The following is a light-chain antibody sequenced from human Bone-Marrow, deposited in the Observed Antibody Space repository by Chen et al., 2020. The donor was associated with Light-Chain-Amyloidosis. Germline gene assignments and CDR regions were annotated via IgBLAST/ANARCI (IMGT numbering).Light chain of an antibody. CDR2: DDS. J-gene: IGLJ3*02. CDR3: QVWDRSSDRPV. CDR1: NIGSTS. Sequence: SYVLTQPSSVSLAPGQTATNACGGNNIGSTSVHWYQQTPGQAPPLVVYDDSDRPSGIPERLSGSNSGNTATLTISRVEAGDEADYYCQVWDRSSDRPVFGGGTKLTVL. V-gene: IGLV3-21*02.